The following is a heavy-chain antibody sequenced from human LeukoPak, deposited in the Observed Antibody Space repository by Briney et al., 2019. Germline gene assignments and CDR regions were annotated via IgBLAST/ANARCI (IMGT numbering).Heavy chain of an antibody. CDR3: AKDCRVRVAATRGYFDY. CDR1: GFTFSSYA. D-gene: IGHD2-15*01. V-gene: IGHV3-23*01. J-gene: IGHJ4*02. Sequence: GGSLRLSCAASGFTFSSYAMSWVRQAPGKGLEWVSAISGSGGSTYHADSVKGRFTISRDNSKNTLYLQMNSLRAEDTAVYYCAKDCRVRVAATRGYFDYWGQGTLVTVSS. CDR2: ISGSGGST.